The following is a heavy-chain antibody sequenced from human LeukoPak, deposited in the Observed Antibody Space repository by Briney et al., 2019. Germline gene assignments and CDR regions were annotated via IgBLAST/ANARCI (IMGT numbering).Heavy chain of an antibody. Sequence: SETLSLTCTVSGDSISSSNYYWIWIRQPPGKGLEWIGTFLYSGGTYYNPSLKSRVTISVDTSKNQFSLKLSSVTAADTAVYYCARVAGDYYDSSGSPYFDYWGQGTLVTVSS. CDR2: FLYSGGT. J-gene: IGHJ4*02. V-gene: IGHV4-39*07. CDR1: GDSISSSNYY. D-gene: IGHD3-22*01. CDR3: ARVAGDYYDSSGSPYFDY.